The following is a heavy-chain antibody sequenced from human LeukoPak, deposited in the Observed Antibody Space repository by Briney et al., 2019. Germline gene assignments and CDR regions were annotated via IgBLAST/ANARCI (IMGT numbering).Heavy chain of an antibody. CDR1: GYTFTGYY. CDR3: ARGYNNGFDAFDI. D-gene: IGHD6-19*01. V-gene: IGHV1-2*06. Sequence: ASVKVSCKASGYTFTGYYMHWVRQAPGQGLEWMGRINPNSGGTNYAQKFQGRVTMTRDTSITTAYVDLSRLRSDDTAVYYCARGYNNGFDAFDIWGQGTMVTVSS. J-gene: IGHJ3*02. CDR2: INPNSGGT.